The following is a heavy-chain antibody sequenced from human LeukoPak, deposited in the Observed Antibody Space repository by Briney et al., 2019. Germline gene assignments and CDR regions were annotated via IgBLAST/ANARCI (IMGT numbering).Heavy chain of an antibody. Sequence: GGSLRLSCAASGFTFSSYGMHWVRQAPGKGLEWVSVIYSGGSTYYADSVKGRFTISRDNSKNTLYLQMNSLRVEDTATYYCAKLKVFGSGSWDYWGQGSLVTVSS. CDR1: GFTFSSYG. J-gene: IGHJ4*02. CDR3: AKLKVFGSGSWDY. CDR2: IYSGGST. V-gene: IGHV3-66*01. D-gene: IGHD3-10*01.